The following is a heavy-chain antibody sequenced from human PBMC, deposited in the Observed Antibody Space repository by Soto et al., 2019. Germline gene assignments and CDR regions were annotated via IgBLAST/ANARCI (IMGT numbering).Heavy chain of an antibody. D-gene: IGHD3-10*01. J-gene: IGHJ3*02. CDR2: ISAYNGNT. CDR1: GYTFTSYG. Sequence: GASVKVSCKASGYTFTSYGISWVRQAPGQGLEWMGWISAYNGNTNYAQKLQGRVTMTTDTSTSTAYMELRSLRSDDTAVYYCAGRRITMVRGCAFDIWGQGTMVTVSS. V-gene: IGHV1-18*01. CDR3: AGRRITMVRGCAFDI.